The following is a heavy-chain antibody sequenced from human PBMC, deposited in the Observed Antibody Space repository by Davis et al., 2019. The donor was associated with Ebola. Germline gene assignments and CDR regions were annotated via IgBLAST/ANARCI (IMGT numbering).Heavy chain of an antibody. V-gene: IGHV4-31*03. CDR2: IYYSGST. CDR1: GGSISSGGYY. CDR3: ARDHGSYNGMDV. D-gene: IGHD2-21*01. J-gene: IGHJ6*02. Sequence: SETLSLTYTVSGGSISSGGYYWSWIRQHPGKGLEWIGYIYYSGSTYYNPSLKSRVTISVDTSKNQFSLKLSSVTAADTAVYYCARDHGSYNGMDVWGQGTTVTVSS.